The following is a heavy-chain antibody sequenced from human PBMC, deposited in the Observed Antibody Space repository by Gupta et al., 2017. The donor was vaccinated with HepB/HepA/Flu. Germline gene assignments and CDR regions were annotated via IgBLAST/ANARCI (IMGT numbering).Heavy chain of an antibody. V-gene: IGHV3-23*01. CDR1: GFTFTTCA. D-gene: IGHD3-10*01. CDR2: ISSTGTTT. J-gene: IGHJ6*02. CDR3: AKGRGDYYYSDLDV. Sequence: EVQLLQSGGGLVQPGGSLRLCCAASGFTFTTCAMSCVRQAPGKGLVWVSTISSTGTTTNYADSVKGRFTISRDNSKDTVCLQMNSLRVEDTALYYCAKGRGDYYYSDLDVWGQGTTVTVSS.